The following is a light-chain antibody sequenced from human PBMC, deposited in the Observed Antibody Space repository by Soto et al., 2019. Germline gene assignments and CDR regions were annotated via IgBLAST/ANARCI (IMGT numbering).Light chain of an antibody. V-gene: IGLV2-14*03. Sequence: QSVLTQPASVSGSPGQSITISCTGTSSDVGGYNYVSWYQQHPGRAPKLIISDVSNRPSGISNRFSGSKSGNTASLAISGFQAEDEADYYCSSYTIGNTWVFGGGTKLTVL. J-gene: IGLJ3*02. CDR3: SSYTIGNTWV. CDR1: SSDVGGYNY. CDR2: DVS.